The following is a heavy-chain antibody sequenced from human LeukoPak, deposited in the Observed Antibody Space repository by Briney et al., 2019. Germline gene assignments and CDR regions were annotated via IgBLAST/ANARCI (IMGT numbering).Heavy chain of an antibody. CDR3: ARVGRSVGIKY. V-gene: IGHV4-34*01. D-gene: IGHD7-27*01. J-gene: IGHJ4*02. CDR1: CGSFSGDY. CDR2: INHSGST. Sequence: PSETLSLTCAVYCGSFSGDYWSWIRQPPGKGLEWIGEINHSGSTNYNPSLKSRVTISVDTSKNQFSLKLSSVTAADTAVYYCARVGRSVGIKYWGQGTLVTVSS.